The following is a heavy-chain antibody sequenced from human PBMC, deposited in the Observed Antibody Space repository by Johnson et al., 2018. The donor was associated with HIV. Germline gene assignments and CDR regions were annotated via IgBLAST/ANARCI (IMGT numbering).Heavy chain of an antibody. J-gene: IGHJ3*02. CDR1: GFTFSSYW. CDR3: TSPGIAAAGNYDSFDI. Sequence: VQLVESGGGLVQPGGSLRLSCAASGFTFSSYWMSWVRQAPGKGLEWVANIKQDGSEKYYVDSVKGRFTISRDDSKNTAYLQMNSLKTEDTAVYYCTSPGIAAAGNYDSFDICGQGTMVTVSS. D-gene: IGHD6-13*01. V-gene: IGHV3-7*03. CDR2: IKQDGSEK.